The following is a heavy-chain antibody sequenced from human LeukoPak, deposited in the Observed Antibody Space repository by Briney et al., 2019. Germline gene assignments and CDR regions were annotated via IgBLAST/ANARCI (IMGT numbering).Heavy chain of an antibody. D-gene: IGHD1-1*01. CDR1: GFTFSTYF. CDR2: IASDGSHT. Sequence: GRSLRLSCAASGFTFSTYFMHWVRQAPGKGLEWVADIASDGSHTFYVESVKGRFTISRDNSKNTLYLQMNSLRAEDTAVYYCARDVATTGRVQGYFDYWGQGTLVTVSS. V-gene: IGHV3-30-3*01. J-gene: IGHJ4*02. CDR3: ARDVATTGRVQGYFDY.